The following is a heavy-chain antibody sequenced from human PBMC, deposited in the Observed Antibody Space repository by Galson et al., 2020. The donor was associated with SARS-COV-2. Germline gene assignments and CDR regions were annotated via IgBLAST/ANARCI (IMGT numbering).Heavy chain of an antibody. Sequence: ASETLSLTCAVSGGSISSGGYSWSCIRQPPGKGLEWIGYIYHSGSTYYNPSLKSRVTISVDRSKNQFSLKLSSVTAADTAVYYCARGIAAAGHWFDPWGQGTLVTVSS. V-gene: IGHV4-30-2*01. CDR3: ARGIAAAGHWFDP. J-gene: IGHJ5*02. CDR1: GGSISSGGYS. D-gene: IGHD6-13*01. CDR2: IYHSGST.